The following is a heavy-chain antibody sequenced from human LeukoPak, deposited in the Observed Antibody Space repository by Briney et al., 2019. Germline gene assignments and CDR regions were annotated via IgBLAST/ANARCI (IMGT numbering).Heavy chain of an antibody. CDR2: IIPIFGTA. Sequence: SVKLSCKASGGTFSIYAISWVRQAPGQGLGWMGGIIPIFGTATYAQKFQGRVTITADESTSTAYMELSSLRSEDTAVYYCARGGGDSYFDYWGQGTLVTVSS. J-gene: IGHJ4*02. D-gene: IGHD3-10*01. V-gene: IGHV1-69*01. CDR3: ARGGGDSYFDY. CDR1: GGTFSIYA.